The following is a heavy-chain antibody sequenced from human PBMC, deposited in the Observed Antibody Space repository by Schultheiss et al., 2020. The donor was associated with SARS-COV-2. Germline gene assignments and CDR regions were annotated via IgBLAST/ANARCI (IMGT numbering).Heavy chain of an antibody. Sequence: ASVKVSCKASGYTFTSYDINWVRQATGQGLEWMGWISAYNGNTNYAQKLQGRVTMTTDTSTSTAYMELRSLRSEDTAVYYCARYGVYRVATSGMDVWGQGTTVTVSS. CDR3: ARYGVYRVATSGMDV. J-gene: IGHJ6*02. D-gene: IGHD5-12*01. CDR2: ISAYNGNT. CDR1: GYTFTSYD. V-gene: IGHV1-18*01.